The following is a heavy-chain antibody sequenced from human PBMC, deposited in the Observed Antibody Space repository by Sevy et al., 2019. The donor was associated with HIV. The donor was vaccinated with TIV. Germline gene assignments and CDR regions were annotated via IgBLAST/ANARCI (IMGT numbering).Heavy chain of an antibody. CDR2: ISSSSSYI. V-gene: IGHV3-21*01. D-gene: IGHD2-8*02. Sequence: GGSLRLSCAASGFTFSSYSMNWVRQAPGKGLEWVSSISSSSSYIYYAASVKGRLTMSSNNAKNSLYLQMNGLRAEDTVVYFCARVHLVYFDYWGQGTLVTVSS. J-gene: IGHJ4*02. CDR3: ARVHLVYFDY. CDR1: GFTFSSYS.